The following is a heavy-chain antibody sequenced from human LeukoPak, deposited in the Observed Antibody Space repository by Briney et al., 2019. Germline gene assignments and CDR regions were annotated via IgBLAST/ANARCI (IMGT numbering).Heavy chain of an antibody. CDR2: INHSGST. J-gene: IGHJ6*03. V-gene: IGHV4-34*01. CDR3: ARLGEDYYYYYYMDV. CDR1: GGSFSGYY. Sequence: SETLSLTCAVYGGSFSGYYWSWIRQPPGKGLEWIGEINHSGSTNYNPSLKSRVTISVDTSKNQFSLKLSSVTAADTAVYYCARLGEDYYYYYYMDVWGKGTTVTVSS.